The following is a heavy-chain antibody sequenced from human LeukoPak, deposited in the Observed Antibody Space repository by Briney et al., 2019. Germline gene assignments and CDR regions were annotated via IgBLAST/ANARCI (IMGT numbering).Heavy chain of an antibody. CDR3: ARSSEGRYYYDSSGYSYYYYYMDV. V-gene: IGHV4-59*01. CDR2: IYYSGST. D-gene: IGHD3-22*01. J-gene: IGHJ6*03. Sequence: SETLSLTCTVSGGSISSYYWSWIRQPPGKGLEWIGYIYYSGSTNYNPSLKSRVTISVDTSKNQFSLKLNSVTAADTAVYYCARSSEGRYYYDSSGYSYYYYYMDVWGKGTTVTISS. CDR1: GGSISSYY.